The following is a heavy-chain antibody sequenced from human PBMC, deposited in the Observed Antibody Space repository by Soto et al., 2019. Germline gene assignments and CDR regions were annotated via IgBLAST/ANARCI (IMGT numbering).Heavy chain of an antibody. Sequence: EVQLVESGGGLVQPGGSLRLSCAASGFTFSSYEMNWVRQAPGKGLEWVSYISSSGSTIYYADSVKGRFTISRDSAKNSLYLQMNSLRAEDTAVYYCASERGGSGSYPIDPLDYWGQGTLVTVSS. D-gene: IGHD3-10*01. J-gene: IGHJ4*02. CDR3: ASERGGSGSYPIDPLDY. V-gene: IGHV3-48*03. CDR2: ISSSGSTI. CDR1: GFTFSSYE.